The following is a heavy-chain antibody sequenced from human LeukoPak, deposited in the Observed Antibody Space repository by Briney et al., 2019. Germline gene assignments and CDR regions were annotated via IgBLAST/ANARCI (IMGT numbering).Heavy chain of an antibody. CDR3: ARASGGWDLDY. D-gene: IGHD1-26*01. CDR1: GLTYNTFH. V-gene: IGHV3-21*06. CDR2: ITSSGTYI. Sequence: GGSLRLSCAASGLTYNTFHMNWVRQAPGKGLEWVSSITSSGTYITYADSVQGRFTISRDNAKNSLYLQMNSLRVDDTALYYCARASGGWDLDYWGHGTLVTVSS. J-gene: IGHJ4*01.